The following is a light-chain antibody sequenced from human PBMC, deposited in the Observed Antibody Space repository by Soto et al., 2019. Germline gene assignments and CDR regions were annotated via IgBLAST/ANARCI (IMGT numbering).Light chain of an antibody. CDR2: EVS. CDR1: SSDIDTYKY. J-gene: IGLJ2*01. CDR3: SSYTTIKTVV. Sequence: QSVLTQPASVSGSPGQSITISCTGTSSDIDTYKYVSWFQHHPGKAPKLIIFEVSNRPSGISDRFSGFRSANTAYLTISGVQPEDEADYHCSSYTTIKTVVFGGGTK. V-gene: IGLV2-14*01.